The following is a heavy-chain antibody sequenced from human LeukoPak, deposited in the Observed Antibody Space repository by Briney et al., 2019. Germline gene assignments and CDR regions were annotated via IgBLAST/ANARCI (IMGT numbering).Heavy chain of an antibody. Sequence: GGSLRLSCAASGFTFSSFAMTWVRQAPGKGLEWVSAISYSGDNTYYADSVKGRFTISRDNSKNTLYLQMNSLRADDTAVYYCARDTLGEGEDANYAVYYFDYWGQGTVVTVSS. V-gene: IGHV3-23*01. CDR3: ARDTLGEGEDANYAVYYFDY. D-gene: IGHD4/OR15-4a*01. CDR2: ISYSGDNT. CDR1: GFTFSSFA. J-gene: IGHJ4*02.